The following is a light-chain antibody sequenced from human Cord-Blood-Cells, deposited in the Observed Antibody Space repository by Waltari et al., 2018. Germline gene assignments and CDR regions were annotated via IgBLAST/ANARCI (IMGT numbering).Light chain of an antibody. CDR1: SSNIGSNY. J-gene: IGLJ2*01. CDR2: RNN. CDR3: AAWDDSQSGGV. V-gene: IGLV1-47*01. Sequence: QSVLTQPPSASGTPGQRVTISCSGSSSNIGSNYVYWYQQLPGTAPKLLIYRNNQRPSGGPGRFSGSKAGTSSSLAIKGLRSEDEADYYCAAWDDSQSGGVFGGGTKLTVL.